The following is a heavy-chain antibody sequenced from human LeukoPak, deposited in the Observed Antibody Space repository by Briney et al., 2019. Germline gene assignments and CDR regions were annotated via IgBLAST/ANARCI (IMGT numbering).Heavy chain of an antibody. D-gene: IGHD3-16*01. Sequence: GGSLRLSCAASGFTVSSNCMSWVRQAPGKGLEWVAFIRYDGSNKYYADSVKGRFTISRDNSKNTLYLQMNSLRAEDTAVYYCAKGSDWGVHFDYWGQGTLVTVSS. CDR2: IRYDGSNK. CDR1: GFTVSSNC. V-gene: IGHV3-30*02. CDR3: AKGSDWGVHFDY. J-gene: IGHJ4*02.